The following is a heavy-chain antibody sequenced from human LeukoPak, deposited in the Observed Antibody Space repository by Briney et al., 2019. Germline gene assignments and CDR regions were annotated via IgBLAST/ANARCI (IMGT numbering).Heavy chain of an antibody. Sequence: SQTLSLTCAVSGGSISRGGYSWSWVRQPPGEGLEWSGYIYHSGSTYYNPSLKSRVTISVDRSKNQFSLKLSSVTAADTAVYYCARDNYDSSGYFPPGWFDPWGQGTLVTVSS. D-gene: IGHD3-22*01. CDR1: GGSISRGGYS. CDR2: IYHSGST. J-gene: IGHJ5*02. CDR3: ARDNYDSSGYFPPGWFDP. V-gene: IGHV4-30-2*01.